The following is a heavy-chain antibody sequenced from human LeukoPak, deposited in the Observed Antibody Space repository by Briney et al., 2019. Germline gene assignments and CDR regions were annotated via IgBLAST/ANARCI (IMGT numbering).Heavy chain of an antibody. CDR2: ISSSSSTI. V-gene: IGHV3-48*01. J-gene: IGHJ6*04. CDR3: ARDRSITNFGVIRRNKVGTLDV. Sequence: QPGGSLRLSCTVSGFTVSSNSMSWVRQAPGKGLEWVSYISSSSSTIYYADSVKGRFTISRDNAKFSLYLQMNSLRAEDTAVYYCARDRSITNFGVIRRNKVGTLDVWGKGTTVTVSS. CDR1: GFTVSSNS. D-gene: IGHD3-3*01.